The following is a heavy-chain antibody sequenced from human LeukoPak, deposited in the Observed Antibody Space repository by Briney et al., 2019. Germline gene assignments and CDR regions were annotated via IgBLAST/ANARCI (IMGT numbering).Heavy chain of an antibody. CDR3: ATGRGGY. D-gene: IGHD3-10*01. CDR2: ISSSSTYI. CDR1: GFTFSSFS. J-gene: IGHJ4*02. V-gene: IGHV3-21*01. Sequence: PGGSLRLSCGASGFTFSSFSMNWVRQAPGKGLGWVSSISSSSTYIVYADSVKGRFTISRDNAMNSLYLQMNSLRAEDTAVYYCATGRGGYWGQGTLVTVSS.